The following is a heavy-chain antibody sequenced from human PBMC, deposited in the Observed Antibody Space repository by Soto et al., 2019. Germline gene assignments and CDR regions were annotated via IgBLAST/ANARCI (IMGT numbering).Heavy chain of an antibody. Sequence: GESLKISCAASGFTFSSYAMSWVRQAPGKGPEWVSAISGSGGSTYYADSVKGRFTISRDSSKNTLYLQMNSLRAEDTAVYYCTKPLVGYSYGDAFDIWGQGTMVTVSS. CDR1: GFTFSSYA. D-gene: IGHD5-18*01. V-gene: IGHV3-23*01. J-gene: IGHJ3*02. CDR2: ISGSGGST. CDR3: TKPLVGYSYGDAFDI.